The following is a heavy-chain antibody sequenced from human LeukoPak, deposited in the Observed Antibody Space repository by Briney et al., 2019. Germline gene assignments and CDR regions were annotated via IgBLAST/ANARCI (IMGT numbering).Heavy chain of an antibody. CDR3: AKDLESGNGWPPGY. J-gene: IGHJ4*02. CDR2: ISGSGGST. CDR1: GFTFSSYA. Sequence: GGSLRLSCAASGFTFSSYAMSWVRQAPGKGLEWVSSISGSGGSTYYADSAKGRFTISRDNSKKTLYLQMNSLRAEDTAVYYCAKDLESGNGWPPGYWGQGTLVTVSS. V-gene: IGHV3-23*01. D-gene: IGHD1-26*01.